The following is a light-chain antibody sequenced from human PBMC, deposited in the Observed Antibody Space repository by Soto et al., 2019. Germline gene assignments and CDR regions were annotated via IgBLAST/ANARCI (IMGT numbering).Light chain of an antibody. CDR1: QSVSSN. CDR3: QQHNNWPPIT. CDR2: GSS. V-gene: IGKV3-15*01. Sequence: PGERATLSCRASQSVSSNHLAWYQQKPGQAPRLLMYGSSIRATGIPARFSGSGSGTEFTLTISSLQSEDFAVYYCQQHNNWPPITFGQGTRLEIK. J-gene: IGKJ5*01.